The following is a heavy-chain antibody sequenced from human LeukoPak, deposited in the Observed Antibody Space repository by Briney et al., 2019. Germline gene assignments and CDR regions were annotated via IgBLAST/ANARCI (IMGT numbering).Heavy chain of an antibody. J-gene: IGHJ4*02. D-gene: IGHD2-21*02. CDR3: ARAPVVVTAIYFDN. CDR2: FFYGGST. CDR1: GGSISNSTSY. V-gene: IGHV4-39*07. Sequence: SETLSLTCIVSGGSISNSTSYWGLIRQPPGKGLEWIGSFFYGGSTYYNPPLKSRATISLDTSKNQFSLRLRSVTAADTATYYCARAPVVVTAIYFDNWGQGTLVTVSS.